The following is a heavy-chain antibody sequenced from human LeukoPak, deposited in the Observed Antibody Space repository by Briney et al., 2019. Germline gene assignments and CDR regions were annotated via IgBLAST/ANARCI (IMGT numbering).Heavy chain of an antibody. Sequence: SETLSLTCTVSGGSINNYYWSWIRQPPGKGLEWIGYIYYSGSTNYNPSLKSRVTISVDTSKNQFSLKLSSVTAADTAVYYCAREADYSSGWFEYFQHWGQGTLVTVSS. CDR3: AREADYSSGWFEYFQH. D-gene: IGHD6-19*01. V-gene: IGHV4-59*12. CDR2: IYYSGST. J-gene: IGHJ1*01. CDR1: GGSINNYY.